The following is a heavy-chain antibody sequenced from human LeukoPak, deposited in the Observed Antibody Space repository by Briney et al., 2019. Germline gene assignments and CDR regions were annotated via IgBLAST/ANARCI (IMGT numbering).Heavy chain of an antibody. CDR1: GFTFSSYA. CDR3: AKDFGYYYDSSGYWDY. D-gene: IGHD3-22*01. Sequence: GESLKISCAASGFTFSSYAMSWVRQAPGKGLEWVSAISGSGGSTYYADSVKGRFTISRDNSKNTPYLQMNSLRAEDTAVYYCAKDFGYYYDSSGYWDYWGQGTLVTVSS. CDR2: ISGSGGST. J-gene: IGHJ4*02. V-gene: IGHV3-23*01.